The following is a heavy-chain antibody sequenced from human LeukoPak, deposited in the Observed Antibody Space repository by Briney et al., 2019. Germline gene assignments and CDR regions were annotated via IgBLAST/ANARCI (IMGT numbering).Heavy chain of an antibody. D-gene: IGHD5-24*01. Sequence: GGSLRLSCAASGFTSSSYSVIWARQAPGKGLEWVSYVSNSGTTTYYADSVKGRFTISRDNGKNLVSLQMNSLRDEDTAVYYCARADRDGNKRFLDWGQGTLVTVSS. CDR1: GFTSSSYS. CDR2: VSNSGTTT. J-gene: IGHJ4*02. V-gene: IGHV3-48*02. CDR3: ARADRDGNKRFLD.